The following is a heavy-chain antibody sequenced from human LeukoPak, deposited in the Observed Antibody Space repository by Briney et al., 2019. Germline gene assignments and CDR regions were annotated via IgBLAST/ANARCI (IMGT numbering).Heavy chain of an antibody. J-gene: IGHJ3*02. CDR1: GFSLSSYS. Sequence: GGSLRLSCAASGFSLSSYSMSWVRQVPGKGLEWVADIKKDGSEKNEVDSAKGRFTISRDNSKNTLYLQMNSLRAEDTAVYYCAKDPATYCGSTSCRGDIWGQGTMVTVSS. CDR2: IKKDGSEK. V-gene: IGHV3-7*03. CDR3: AKDPATYCGSTSCRGDI. D-gene: IGHD2-2*01.